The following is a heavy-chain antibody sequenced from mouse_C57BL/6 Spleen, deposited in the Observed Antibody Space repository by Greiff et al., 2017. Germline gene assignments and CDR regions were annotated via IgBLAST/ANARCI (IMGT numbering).Heavy chain of an antibody. Sequence: QVQLQQSGAELARPGASVKLSCKASGYTFTSYGISWVKQRTGQGLEWIGEIYPGSGNTYYNEKFKGKATLTADKSSSTAYMELRSLTSEDSAVYFCASLATGDYWGQGTTLTVSS. D-gene: IGHD1-1*01. J-gene: IGHJ2*01. CDR1: GYTFTSYG. CDR3: ASLATGDY. CDR2: IYPGSGNT. V-gene: IGHV1-81*01.